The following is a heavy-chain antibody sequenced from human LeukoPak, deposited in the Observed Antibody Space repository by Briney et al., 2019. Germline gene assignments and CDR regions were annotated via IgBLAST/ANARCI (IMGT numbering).Heavy chain of an antibody. J-gene: IGHJ4*02. Sequence: PGGSLRLSCAASGFTFSSYWMSWVRQAPGKGLEWVANIKQDGSEKYYVDSVKGRFTISRDNAKNSLYLQMNSLRAEDTAVYYCTTGESRDFWSGYRLDYWGQGTLVTVSS. CDR2: IKQDGSEK. CDR1: GFTFSSYW. V-gene: IGHV3-7*01. CDR3: TTGESRDFWSGYRLDY. D-gene: IGHD3-3*01.